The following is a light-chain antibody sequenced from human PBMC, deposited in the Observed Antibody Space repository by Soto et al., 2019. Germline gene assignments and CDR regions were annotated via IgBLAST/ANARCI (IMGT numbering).Light chain of an antibody. J-gene: IGKJ1*01. CDR1: QTTTTW. Sequence: DIQITQSPSTVSASVGDRVTITCRASQTTTTWLVWYQQKPGKAPELLIYDASRLQSGVPPRFSGSGFGTEFSLTISGLQPDDSATYYCQQYSTYSGTFGQGTKVDIK. V-gene: IGKV1-5*01. CDR3: QQYSTYSGT. CDR2: DAS.